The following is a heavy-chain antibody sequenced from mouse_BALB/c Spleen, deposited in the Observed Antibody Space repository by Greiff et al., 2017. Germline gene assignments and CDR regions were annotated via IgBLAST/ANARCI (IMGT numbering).Heavy chain of an antibody. V-gene: IGHV14-3*02. D-gene: IGHD3-3*01. CDR2: IDPANGNT. CDR3: AREGLGGAMDY. J-gene: IGHJ4*01. CDR1: GFNIKDTY. Sequence: VHVKQSGAELVKPGASVKLSCTASGFNIKDTYMHWVKQRPEQGLEWIGRIDPANGNTKYDPKFQGKATITADTSSNTAYLQLSSLTSEDTAVYYCAREGLGGAMDYWGQGTSVTVSS.